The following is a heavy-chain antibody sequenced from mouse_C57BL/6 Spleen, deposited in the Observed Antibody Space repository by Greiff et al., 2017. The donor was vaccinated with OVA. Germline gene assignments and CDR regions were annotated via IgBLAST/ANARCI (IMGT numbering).Heavy chain of an antibody. CDR1: GYTFTSYW. V-gene: IGHV1-52*01. D-gene: IGHD2-2*01. Sequence: VQLQQPGAELVRPGSSVKLSCKASGYTFTSYWMHWVKQRPIQGLEWIGNIDPSDSETHYNQKFTDKATLTVDKSSSTAYMQLSSLTSEDSAVYFCARSPSTMVNPYFDYWGQGTTLTVSS. CDR2: IDPSDSET. CDR3: ARSPSTMVNPYFDY. J-gene: IGHJ2*01.